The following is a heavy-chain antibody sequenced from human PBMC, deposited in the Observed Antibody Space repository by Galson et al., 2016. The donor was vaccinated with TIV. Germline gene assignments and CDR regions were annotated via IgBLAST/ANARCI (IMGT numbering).Heavy chain of an antibody. V-gene: IGHV3-30*03. Sequence: SLRLSCAASGFTFNNYAIHWVRQAPGKGLEWVAVISYDGSEKYYADSVRGRFTISRDNSNTVYLQMNSLRAEDTAVYYCATDPSFTYHFDSRGYYFDYWGQGTLVTVSS. CDR3: ATDPSFTYHFDSRGYYFDY. CDR1: GFTFNNYA. J-gene: IGHJ4*02. D-gene: IGHD3-22*01. CDR2: ISYDGSEK.